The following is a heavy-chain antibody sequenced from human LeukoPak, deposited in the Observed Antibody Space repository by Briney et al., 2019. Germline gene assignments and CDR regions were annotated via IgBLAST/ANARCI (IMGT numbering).Heavy chain of an antibody. Sequence: GGSLRLSCAVSGFRVSDYYMSWVRQAPGKGLEWVSFISPSGDRTSNADSVEGRFTISRDNPRDTLYLQMNSLRDEDTAGYYCAIMHGYYDGSGYWVQWGQGTLVTVSS. CDR2: ISPSGDRT. CDR3: AIMHGYYDGSGYWVQ. V-gene: IGHV3-23*01. CDR1: GFRVSDYY. J-gene: IGHJ4*02. D-gene: IGHD3-22*01.